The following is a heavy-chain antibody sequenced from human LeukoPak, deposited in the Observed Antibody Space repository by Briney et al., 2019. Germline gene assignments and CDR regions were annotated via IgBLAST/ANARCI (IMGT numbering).Heavy chain of an antibody. J-gene: IGHJ6*02. CDR2: IWYDGSNK. D-gene: IGHD6-19*01. V-gene: IGHV3-33*01. Sequence: GGSLRLSCAASGFTFSSYGMHWVRQAPGKGLEWVAVIWYDGSNKYYADSVKGRFTISRDNSKNTLYLQMNSLRAEDTAVYYCARDGDRRRYSSGWYGDYYYYGMDVWGQGTTVTVSS. CDR1: GFTFSSYG. CDR3: ARDGDRRRYSSGWYGDYYYYGMDV.